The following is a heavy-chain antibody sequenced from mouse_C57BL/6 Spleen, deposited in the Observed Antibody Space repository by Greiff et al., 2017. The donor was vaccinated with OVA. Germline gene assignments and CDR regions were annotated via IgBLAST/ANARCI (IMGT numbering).Heavy chain of an antibody. Sequence: EVMLVESGEGLVKPGGSLKLSCAASGFTFSSYAMSWVRQTPEKRLEWVAYISSGGDYIYYADTVKGRFTISRDNARNTLYLQMSSLKSEDTAMYYCTRDGWDYYAMDYWGQGTSVTVSS. J-gene: IGHJ4*01. D-gene: IGHD1-2*01. CDR3: TRDGWDYYAMDY. CDR1: GFTFSSYA. CDR2: ISSGGDYI. V-gene: IGHV5-9-1*02.